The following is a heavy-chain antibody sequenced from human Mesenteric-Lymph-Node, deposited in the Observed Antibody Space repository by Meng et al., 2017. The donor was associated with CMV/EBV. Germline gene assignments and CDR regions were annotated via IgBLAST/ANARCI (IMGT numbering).Heavy chain of an antibody. Sequence: QVQRVQSGTAVKKPGASVRVPCKASGYTFIDYYINWVRQATGQGLEWMGRINPKTGGRSYAQHFQGRVTMTRDTSINTAYMEVNRLNSDDTAMYYCARDRDTDWYSPFDYWGPGTLVTVSS. CDR3: ARDRDTDWYSPFDY. CDR2: INPKTGGR. D-gene: IGHD3-9*01. V-gene: IGHV1-2*06. J-gene: IGHJ4*02. CDR1: GYTFIDYY.